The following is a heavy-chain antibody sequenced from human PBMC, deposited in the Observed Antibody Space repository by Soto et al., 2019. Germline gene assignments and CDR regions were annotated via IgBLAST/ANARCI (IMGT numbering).Heavy chain of an antibody. J-gene: IGHJ4*02. CDR3: ATETYYYDSSGYWPDY. D-gene: IGHD3-22*01. Sequence: SGGSLRLSCAASGFTFSSYSMNWVRQAPGKGLEWVSSISSSSSYIYYADSVKGRFTISRDNAKNSLYLQMNSLRAEDTAVYYCATETYYYDSSGYWPDYWGQGTLVTVSS. CDR2: ISSSSSYI. V-gene: IGHV3-21*01. CDR1: GFTFSSYS.